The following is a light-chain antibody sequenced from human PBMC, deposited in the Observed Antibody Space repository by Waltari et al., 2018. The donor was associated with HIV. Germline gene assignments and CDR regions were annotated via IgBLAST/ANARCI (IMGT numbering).Light chain of an antibody. CDR2: DAS. CDR1: EDVAHF. J-gene: IGKJ2*01. V-gene: IGKV1-39*01. CDR3: QQSYSSSPPLYT. Sequence: DIQMSQSPSSLSAHLGDRVTIICRKSEDVAHFLNWYFQGPGRAPRLLIYDASNLNFGIPSRFSGNGSGTDFSLTINGRRPDDVGTYYCQQSYSSSPPLYTFGLGT.